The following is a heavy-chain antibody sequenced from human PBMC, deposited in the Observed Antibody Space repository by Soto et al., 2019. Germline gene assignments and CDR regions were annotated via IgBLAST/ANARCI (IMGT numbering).Heavy chain of an antibody. Sequence: SETLSLTCNASGGSVSSSDSAWGWIRQSPGKGLEWIGTIDYSGTIYYIPSLKSRITISIDTSKNQISLKLTSVTAADTAVYYCARYWSTYYDILTGSPYYSYYYMDVWGKGTSVTVSS. CDR1: GGSVSSSDSA. D-gene: IGHD3-9*01. J-gene: IGHJ6*03. CDR3: ARYWSTYYDILTGSPYYSYYYMDV. V-gene: IGHV4-39*01. CDR2: IDYSGTI.